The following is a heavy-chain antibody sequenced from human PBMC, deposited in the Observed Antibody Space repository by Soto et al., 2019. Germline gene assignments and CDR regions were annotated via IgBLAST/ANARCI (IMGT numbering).Heavy chain of an antibody. CDR2: VYPGDSDT. D-gene: IGHD3-10*01. Sequence: GESLKISCKGSGYSFISYWIGWVRQMPGKGLEWMGTVYPGDSDTKYSPSFQGQVTISADKSINTAYLQWSSLKASDSAVYYCARDQGGGSFYYFDYWGQGTLVTVSS. J-gene: IGHJ4*02. CDR1: GYSFISYW. V-gene: IGHV5-51*01. CDR3: ARDQGGGSFYYFDY.